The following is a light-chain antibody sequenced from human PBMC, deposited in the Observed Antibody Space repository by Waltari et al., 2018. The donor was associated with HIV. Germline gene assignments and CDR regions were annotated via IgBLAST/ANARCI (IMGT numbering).Light chain of an antibody. CDR2: DVS. J-gene: IGLJ2*01. CDR1: TSDIDGYNY. CDR3: SSYTSSSTKV. V-gene: IGLV2-14*03. Sequence: QSALTQPASVSASPGQSIPIFSTGTTSDIDGYNYVSCDQQHPGKAPRLMVYDVSNRPSGLSNRFSGSKSGNTASLTISGLQAEDEADYYCSSYTSSSTKVFGGGTKLTVL.